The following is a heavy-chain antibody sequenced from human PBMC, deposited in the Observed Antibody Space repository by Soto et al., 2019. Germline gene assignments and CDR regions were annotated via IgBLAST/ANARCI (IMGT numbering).Heavy chain of an antibody. CDR2: ISASGGRT. CDR3: AKDPIGDYVGAFDI. V-gene: IGHV3-23*01. CDR1: GFTFSSYA. Sequence: EVQLLESGGGLVQPGGSLRLSCATSGFTFSSYAMSWVRQAPGKGPEWVSGISASGGRTYYADSLTGRFTISRDNSKNMLYLQVNSLRAEDTALYYCAKDPIGDYVGAFDIWGQGTMVTVSS. D-gene: IGHD4-17*01. J-gene: IGHJ3*02.